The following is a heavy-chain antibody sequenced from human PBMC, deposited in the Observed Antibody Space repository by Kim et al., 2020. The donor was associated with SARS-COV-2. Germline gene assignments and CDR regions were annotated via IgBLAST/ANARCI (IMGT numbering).Heavy chain of an antibody. V-gene: IGHV3-21*01. Sequence: AGTVMGQFTISRDNAKNSLYLQRNSLGAEDTAVYYCAREMYGFYYYGMDIWGQGTTVTVSS. CDR3: AREMYGFYYYGMDI. J-gene: IGHJ6*02. D-gene: IGHD3-10*01.